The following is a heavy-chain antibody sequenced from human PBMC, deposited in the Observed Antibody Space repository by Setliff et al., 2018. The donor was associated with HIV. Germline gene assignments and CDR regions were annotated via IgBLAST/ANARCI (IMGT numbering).Heavy chain of an antibody. CDR1: GYSFSSYA. V-gene: IGHV1-69*10. CDR3: AREGRRDGRSGAHDY. CDR2: IIPILGIA. J-gene: IGHJ4*02. Sequence: GASVKVSCKASGYSFSSYAISWVRQAPGQGLEWMGGIIPILGIANYAQKFQGRVTITADKSTSTAYMELSSLRSEDTAVYYCAREGRRDGRSGAHDYWGQGTLVTVSS. D-gene: IGHD3-10*01.